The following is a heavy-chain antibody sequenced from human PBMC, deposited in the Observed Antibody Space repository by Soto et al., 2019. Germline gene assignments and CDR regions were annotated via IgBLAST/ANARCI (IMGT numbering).Heavy chain of an antibody. CDR3: AHRHSSATFDY. V-gene: IGHV2-5*02. D-gene: IGHD6-19*01. CDR2: IYGDDDK. CDR1: GFSLSTSGVG. J-gene: IGHJ4*02. Sequence: QITLKESGPTLVKSTQTLTLTCTFSGFSLSTSGVGVGWIRQPPGKALEWLALIYGDDDKRYSPSLKSILTIPKDTSKNQVVLTMTNVDPVDTATYYCAHRHSSATFDYWGQGTLVTVSP.